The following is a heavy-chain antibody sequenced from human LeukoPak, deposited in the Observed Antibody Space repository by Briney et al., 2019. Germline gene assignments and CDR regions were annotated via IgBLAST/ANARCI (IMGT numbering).Heavy chain of an antibody. CDR3: ARDLGVAAAGTVGYFDY. CDR2: ISGSGGST. CDR1: GFTFSSYA. J-gene: IGHJ4*02. Sequence: GGSLRLSCAASGFTFSSYAMSWVRQAPGKGLEWVSAISGSGGSTYYAGSVKGRFTISRDNSKNTLYLQMNSLRAEDTAVYYCARDLGVAAAGTVGYFDYWGQGTLVTVSS. D-gene: IGHD6-13*01. V-gene: IGHV3-23*01.